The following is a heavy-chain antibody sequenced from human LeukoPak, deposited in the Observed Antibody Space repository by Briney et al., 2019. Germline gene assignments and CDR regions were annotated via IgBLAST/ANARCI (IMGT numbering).Heavy chain of an antibody. D-gene: IGHD1-14*01. Sequence: ASAKVSCKASGYTLTSYYMHWVRQAPGQGLEWMGIINPSGGDTSYAQKFQGRLTMTRDTSTNTVYMELTSLRSEDTAAYYCAREVMDNLRFDYWGQGTLVTVSS. CDR2: INPSGGDT. J-gene: IGHJ4*02. V-gene: IGHV1-46*01. CDR1: GYTLTSYY. CDR3: AREVMDNLRFDY.